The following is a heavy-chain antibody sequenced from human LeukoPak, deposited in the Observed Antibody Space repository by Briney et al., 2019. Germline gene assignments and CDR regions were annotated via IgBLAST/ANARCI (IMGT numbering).Heavy chain of an antibody. V-gene: IGHV5-51*01. CDR1: GYRFTSYW. CDR3: ARRYTDYYGSGYAFDI. Sequence: LGESLKISCKGSGYRFTSYWIGWVRQMPGKGLEWMGIIYPGDSDTRYSPSFQGQVIISADKSISTAYLQWSSLKASDTAMYYCARRYTDYYGSGYAFDIWGQGTMVTVSS. J-gene: IGHJ3*02. CDR2: IYPGDSDT. D-gene: IGHD3-10*01.